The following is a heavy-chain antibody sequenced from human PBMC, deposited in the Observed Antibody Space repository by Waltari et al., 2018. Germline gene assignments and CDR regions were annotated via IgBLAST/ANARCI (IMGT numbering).Heavy chain of an antibody. D-gene: IGHD1-26*01. CDR1: GFTVRTTY. CDR3: ARDGNSSFHFDY. Sequence: EVQLVESGGGLIQPGGSLRLSCAGSGFTVRTTYMTWVRQTPGKGMEWVSTIYTGGSTYYAESVKGRFTISRDNSKNTLYLQMNSLRAEDTAVYFCARDGNSSFHFDYWGQGTLVTVSS. J-gene: IGHJ4*02. V-gene: IGHV3-53*01. CDR2: IYTGGST.